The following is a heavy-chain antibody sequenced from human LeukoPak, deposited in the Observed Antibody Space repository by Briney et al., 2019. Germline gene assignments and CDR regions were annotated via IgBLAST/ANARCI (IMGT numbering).Heavy chain of an antibody. CDR1: GFTFSNYG. Sequence: PGGSLRLSCAASGFTFSNYGMHWVRQAPGKGLEWVAFVRYDGSTKYYADSVNGRFTISRDNSKNTLYLQMNSLRADDRAVYYCARSDREMATTGSAFDIWGQGTMVTVSS. D-gene: IGHD5-24*01. CDR3: ARSDREMATTGSAFDI. CDR2: VRYDGSTK. J-gene: IGHJ3*02. V-gene: IGHV3-30*02.